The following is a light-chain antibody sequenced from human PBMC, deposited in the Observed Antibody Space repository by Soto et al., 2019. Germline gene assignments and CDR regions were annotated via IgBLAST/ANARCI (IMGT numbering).Light chain of an antibody. CDR2: DAS. Sequence: EIVLTQSPGTLSLSPGERATLSCRASQSISNYLAWYQHKPGQAPRLLISDASKRASGVPARFSGSGSGTDFTLTISGLEPEDFAVYYCQQRSQWSPLTFGGGTTVEIK. CDR3: QQRSQWSPLT. CDR1: QSISNY. V-gene: IGKV3-11*01. J-gene: IGKJ4*01.